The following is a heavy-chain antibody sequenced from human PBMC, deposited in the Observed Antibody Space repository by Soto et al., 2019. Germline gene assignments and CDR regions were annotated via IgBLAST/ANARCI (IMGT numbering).Heavy chain of an antibody. CDR2: IDYNGVT. V-gene: IGHV4-39*01. J-gene: IGHJ4*02. D-gene: IGHD2-2*01. CDR1: GASISSRDYY. Sequence: PSETLSLTCSVSGASISSRDYYWGWLRQTPGKGLEWIGNIDYNGVTYYNPSLKSRVTVSKDTSKNQFSLKVASVTAADTAIYYCGRVMSGTSRNTDSDYWGQGTQVTVSS. CDR3: GRVMSGTSRNTDSDY.